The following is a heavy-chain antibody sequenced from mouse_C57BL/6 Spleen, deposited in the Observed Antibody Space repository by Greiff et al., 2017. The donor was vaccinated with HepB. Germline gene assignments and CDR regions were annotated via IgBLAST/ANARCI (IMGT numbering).Heavy chain of an antibody. CDR1: GYSFSSYW. Sequence: VQLVESGAELVKPGASVKISCKASGYSFSSYWMNWVKQRPGKGLEWIGQIYPGDGDTNYNGKFKGKATLTADTSSSTAYMQLSSLTSEDSAVYFCARSGGSCYFDVWGTGTTVTVAS. CDR2: IYPGDGDT. J-gene: IGHJ1*03. D-gene: IGHD1-1*01. CDR3: ARSGGSCYFDV. V-gene: IGHV1-80*01.